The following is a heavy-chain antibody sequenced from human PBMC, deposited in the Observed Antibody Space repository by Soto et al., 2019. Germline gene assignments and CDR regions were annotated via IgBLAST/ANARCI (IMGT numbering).Heavy chain of an antibody. Sequence: PSQTLSLTCVISGDSVSSNSAAWNWIRQSPSRGLEWLGRTFYRSKWFYDYARSVQSRIVINPDTSKNQFSLHLNSVTPEDTAVYYCARDDSQVAEYFQQWGQGTLVTAPQ. CDR3: ARDDSQVAEYFQQ. CDR1: GDSVSSNSAA. J-gene: IGHJ1*01. V-gene: IGHV6-1*01. CDR2: TFYRSKWFY. D-gene: IGHD2-21*02.